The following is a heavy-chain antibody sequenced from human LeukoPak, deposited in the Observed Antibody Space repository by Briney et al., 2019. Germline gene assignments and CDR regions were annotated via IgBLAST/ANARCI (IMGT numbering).Heavy chain of an antibody. V-gene: IGHV4-38-2*01. D-gene: IGHD3-10*01. J-gene: IGHJ6*03. CDR2: IYTSGST. Sequence: SETLSLTCAVSGYSISSGYYWGWIRQPPGKGLEWIGRIYTSGSTNYNPSLKSRVTMSVDTSKNQFSLKLSSVTAADTAVYYCARVYYYGSGSYYSHYYMDVWGKGTTVTVSS. CDR3: ARVYYYGSGSYYSHYYMDV. CDR1: GYSISSGYY.